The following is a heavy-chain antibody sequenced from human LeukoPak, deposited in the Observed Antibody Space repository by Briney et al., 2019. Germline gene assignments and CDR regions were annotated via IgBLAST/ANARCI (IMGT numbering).Heavy chain of an antibody. CDR1: GFTFNAYA. CDR2: ISGGGGTT. Sequence: GGSLRLSCAASGFTFNAYAMSWVRQAPGKGLEWVSSISGGGGTTYYADSVKGRFTFSRDNSKNTVYLQMNSLRAEDTAVYYCAREVKYLDYWGQGTLVTVSS. CDR3: AREVKYLDY. J-gene: IGHJ4*02. V-gene: IGHV3-23*01. D-gene: IGHD6-6*01.